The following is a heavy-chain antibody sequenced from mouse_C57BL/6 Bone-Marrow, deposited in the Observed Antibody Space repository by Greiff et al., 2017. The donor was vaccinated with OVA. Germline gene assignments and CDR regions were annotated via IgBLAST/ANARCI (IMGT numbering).Heavy chain of an antibody. V-gene: IGHV1-31*01. Sequence: VQLQQSGPELVKPGASVKISCKASGYSFTGYYMHWVKQSHGNILDWIGYIYPYNGVSSYNQKFKGKATLTVDKSSSTAYMALRSLTSEDSAVYYCARKEPSTVYYAMDYWGQGTSVTVSS. CDR3: ARKEPSTVYYAMDY. CDR2: IYPYNGVS. D-gene: IGHD1-1*01. J-gene: IGHJ4*01. CDR1: GYSFTGYY.